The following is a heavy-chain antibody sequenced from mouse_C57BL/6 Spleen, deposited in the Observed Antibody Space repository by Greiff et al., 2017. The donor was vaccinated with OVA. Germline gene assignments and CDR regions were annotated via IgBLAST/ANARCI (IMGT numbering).Heavy chain of an antibody. CDR1: GFSLSTSGMG. V-gene: IGHV8-12*01. D-gene: IGHD1-1*01. CDR3: ARSYGSSSFFDY. CDR2: IYWDDDK. Sequence: QVTLKVSGPGILQPSQTLSLTCSFSGFSLSTSGMGVSWIRQPSGKGLEWLVHIYWDDDKRYHPFLKSRLTISKDTSRNQVFLKITSVHTTDTATYYCARSYGSSSFFDYWGQGTTLTVSS. J-gene: IGHJ2*01.